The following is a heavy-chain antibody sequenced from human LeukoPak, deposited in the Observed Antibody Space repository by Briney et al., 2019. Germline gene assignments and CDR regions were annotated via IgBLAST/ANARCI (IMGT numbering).Heavy chain of an antibody. CDR3: VRSARRGDF. CDR2: ISGSGSDI. V-gene: IGHV3-11*01. CDR1: GFTFSDQY. Sequence: GGSLRLSCAGSGFTFSDQYMSWIRQAPGKGLEYPSYISGSGSDISYADSVKGRFTISRDNAKNSLYLQMNSLRVEDTAMYYCVRSARRGDFWGQGTLVTVSS. J-gene: IGHJ4*02. D-gene: IGHD6-6*01.